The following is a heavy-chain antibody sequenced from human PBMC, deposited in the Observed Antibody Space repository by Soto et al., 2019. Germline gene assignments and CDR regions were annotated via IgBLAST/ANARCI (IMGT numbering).Heavy chain of an antibody. CDR3: AKDPNGDYIGAFDM. CDR1: GFTFSSYG. CDR2: IWYDRSNK. Sequence: SLRLSCAASGFTFSSYGMHWVRQAPGKGLEWVAVIWYDRSNKYYADSVKGRFTTSRDNPKNTLYLQMNSLRVEDTAVYYCAKDPNGDYIGAFDMWGQGIMVTVSS. J-gene: IGHJ3*02. D-gene: IGHD4-17*01. V-gene: IGHV3-33*06.